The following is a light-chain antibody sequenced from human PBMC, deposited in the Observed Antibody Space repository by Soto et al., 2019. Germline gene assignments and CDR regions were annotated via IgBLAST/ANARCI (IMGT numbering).Light chain of an antibody. J-gene: IGKJ2*01. CDR2: GAS. V-gene: IGKV3-11*02. Sequence: DIVMTQSPATLSVAPGERVTFSCRASQGVSRKLAWYQHKPGQAPRLLISGASTGATGIPARFSGSGSGRDFTLTITSLEPEDFAVYYCQQRSTWLYTFGQGTKLEV. CDR3: QQRSTWLYT. CDR1: QGVSRK.